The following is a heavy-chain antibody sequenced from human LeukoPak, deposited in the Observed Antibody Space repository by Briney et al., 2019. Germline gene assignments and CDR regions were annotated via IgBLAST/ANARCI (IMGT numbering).Heavy chain of an antibody. CDR2: IIPILGIA. Sequence: SVKVSCKASGGTFSSYTISWVRQAPGQGLEWMGRIIPILGIANYAQKFQGRVTITADKSTRTAYMELSSLGSEDTAVYYCARGRFLEWSEKPGWFDPWGQGTLVTVSS. J-gene: IGHJ5*02. CDR3: ARGRFLEWSEKPGWFDP. V-gene: IGHV1-69*02. CDR1: GGTFSSYT. D-gene: IGHD3-3*01.